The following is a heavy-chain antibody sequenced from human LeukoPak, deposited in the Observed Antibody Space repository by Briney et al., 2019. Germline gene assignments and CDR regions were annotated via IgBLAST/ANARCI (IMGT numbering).Heavy chain of an antibody. CDR3: ARSLTGYYCYMDV. CDR2: IYTSGGT. Sequence: SETLSLTCTVSGGSISSYYWSWIRQPAGKGLEWIGRIYTSGGTNYNPSLKSRVTISVDKSKNQFSLKLSSVTAPDTAVYYCARSLTGYYCYMDVWGKGTTVTVSS. J-gene: IGHJ6*03. V-gene: IGHV4-4*07. CDR1: GGSISSYY.